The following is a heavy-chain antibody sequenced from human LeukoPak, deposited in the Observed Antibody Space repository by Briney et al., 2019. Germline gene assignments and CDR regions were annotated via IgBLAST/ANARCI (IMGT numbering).Heavy chain of an antibody. J-gene: IGHJ4*02. CDR3: ARDRVGISWPY. D-gene: IGHD6-13*01. CDR2: IYHSGST. CDR1: GYSISSGYY. Sequence: PSETLSLTCTVSGYSISSGYYWGWIRQPPGKGLEWIGSIYHSGSTYYNPSLKSRVTISVDTSKNQFSQKLSSVTAADTAVYYCARDRVGISWPYWGQGTLVTVSS. V-gene: IGHV4-38-2*02.